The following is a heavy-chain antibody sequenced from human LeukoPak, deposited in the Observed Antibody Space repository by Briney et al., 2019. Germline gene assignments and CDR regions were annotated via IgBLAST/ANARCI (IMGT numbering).Heavy chain of an antibody. D-gene: IGHD6-13*01. CDR2: IYYSGST. Sequence: SETLSLTCTVSGGSISSYYWSWIRQPPGKGLEWIGYIYYSGSTNYNPSLKSRVTISVDTSKNQFSLKLSSVTAADTAVYYCARIAAAGTSPFDYWGQGTLVTVSS. J-gene: IGHJ4*02. V-gene: IGHV4-59*12. CDR1: GGSISSYY. CDR3: ARIAAAGTSPFDY.